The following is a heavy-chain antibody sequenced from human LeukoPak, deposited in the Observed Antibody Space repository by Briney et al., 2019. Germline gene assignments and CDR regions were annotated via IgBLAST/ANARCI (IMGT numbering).Heavy chain of an antibody. J-gene: IGHJ4*02. CDR3: ARLSYYGSGSYYNGAGDY. V-gene: IGHV4-34*01. Sequence: PSETLSLTCAVYGGSFSGYYWSWIRQPPGKGLEWIGEINHSGSTNYNPSLKSRVTISVDMSKNQFSLKLSSVTAADTAVYYCARLSYYGSGSYYNGAGDYWGQGTLVTVSS. CDR2: INHSGST. D-gene: IGHD3-10*01. CDR1: GGSFSGYY.